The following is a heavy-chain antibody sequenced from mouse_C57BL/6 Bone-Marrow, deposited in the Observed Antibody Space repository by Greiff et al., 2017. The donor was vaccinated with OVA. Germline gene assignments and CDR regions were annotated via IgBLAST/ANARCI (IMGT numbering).Heavy chain of an antibody. Sequence: EVQLQQSGPELVKPGASVKIPCKASGYTFTDYNMAWVKQSHGQSLEWIGDINPNNGGTIYNQKFKGKATLTVDKSSSTAYMELRSLTSEDTAVYYCARRGRLRRGAWFAYWGKGTLVTVSA. CDR2: INPNNGGT. J-gene: IGHJ3*01. CDR1: GYTFTDYN. CDR3: ARRGRLRRGAWFAY. V-gene: IGHV1-18*01. D-gene: IGHD2-4*01.